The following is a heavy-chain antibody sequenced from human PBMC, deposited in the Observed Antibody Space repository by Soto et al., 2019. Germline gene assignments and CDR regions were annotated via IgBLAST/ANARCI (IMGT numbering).Heavy chain of an antibody. J-gene: IGHJ5*02. Sequence: GGSLRLSCSASGFAFSGFAMSCFRQAPGKGLEWVSGISGSGGSTYYADSVKGRFTISRDKSKDTLYLQMNSLRAEDTAVYYCAKDSGDTALAWGQGTPVTVSS. D-gene: IGHD5-18*01. CDR3: AKDSGDTALA. CDR1: GFAFSGFA. CDR2: ISGSGGST. V-gene: IGHV3-23*01.